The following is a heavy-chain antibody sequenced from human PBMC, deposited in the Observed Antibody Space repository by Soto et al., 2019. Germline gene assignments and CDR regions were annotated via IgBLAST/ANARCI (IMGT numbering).Heavy chain of an antibody. CDR2: ISAYNGNT. J-gene: IGHJ6*02. V-gene: IGHV1-18*01. CDR1: GYTFTIYG. Sequence: GASVKVSCKASGYTFTIYGISWVRQAPGQGLEWMGWISAYNGNTNYAQKLQGRVTMTTDTSTSTAYMELRSLRSDDTAVYYCARVDPATYYDILTVSYYYYYGMDVWGQGTTVTVSS. D-gene: IGHD3-9*01. CDR3: ARVDPATYYDILTVSYYYYYGMDV.